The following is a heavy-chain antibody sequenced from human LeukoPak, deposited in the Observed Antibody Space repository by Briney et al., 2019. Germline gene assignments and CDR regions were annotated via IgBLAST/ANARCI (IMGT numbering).Heavy chain of an antibody. CDR2: ISYDGSLR. Sequence: PGGSLRLSCAASRFTFSNFGMHWVRQAPGKGLEWVAFISYDGSLRYYADSVKGRFTVSRDNSKNTLYLQMNSLRAEDTAVYYCATPYGSGGLAYWGQGTLVTVSS. CDR3: ATPYGSGGLAY. D-gene: IGHD3-10*01. J-gene: IGHJ4*02. V-gene: IGHV3-30*03. CDR1: RFTFSNFG.